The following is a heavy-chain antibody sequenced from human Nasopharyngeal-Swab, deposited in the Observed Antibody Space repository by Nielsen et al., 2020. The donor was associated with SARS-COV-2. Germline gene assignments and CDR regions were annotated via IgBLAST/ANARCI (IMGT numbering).Heavy chain of an antibody. CDR2: IYPGDSDT. Sequence: KVSCQGSGYSFTSYWSGWVRQMPGKGLEWMGIIYPGDSDTRYSPSFPGQVTISADKSISTAYLQWSSLKASDTAMYYCARPHLNGDYSNFDYWGQGTLVTVSS. V-gene: IGHV5-51*02. CDR1: GYSFTSYW. CDR3: ARPHLNGDYSNFDY. D-gene: IGHD4-17*01. J-gene: IGHJ4*02.